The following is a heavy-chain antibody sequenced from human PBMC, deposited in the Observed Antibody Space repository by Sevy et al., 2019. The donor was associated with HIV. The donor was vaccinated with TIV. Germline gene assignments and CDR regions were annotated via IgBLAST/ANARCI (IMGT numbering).Heavy chain of an antibody. CDR1: GFTFSSYA. CDR2: ISGSGGST. CDR3: ANSSFNYDYVWGSYRPVIYFDS. V-gene: IGHV3-23*01. Sequence: GGSLRLSCAASGFTFSSYAMSWVRQAPGKGLEWVSAISGSGGSTYYADSVKGRLSISRDNSKNTLYLQMNSLRAEDTVVYYCANSSFNYDYVWGSYRPVIYFDSWGQGTLVTVSS. D-gene: IGHD3-16*02. J-gene: IGHJ4*02.